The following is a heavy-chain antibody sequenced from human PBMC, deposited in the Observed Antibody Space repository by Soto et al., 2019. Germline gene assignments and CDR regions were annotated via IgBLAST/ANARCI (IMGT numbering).Heavy chain of an antibody. V-gene: IGHV4-4*07. CDR2: IYTSGST. D-gene: IGHD4-4*01. CDR1: GGSISSYY. J-gene: IGHJ6*02. CDR3: ARTYCTTTACQAHGIDV. Sequence: SETLSLTCTVSGGSISSYYWSWIRQPAGKGLEWIGRIYTSGSTNYNPSLKSRVTISVDTSGNQFSLKLSSVTAADTAVYFCARTYCTTTACQAHGIDVWGQGATVTVSS.